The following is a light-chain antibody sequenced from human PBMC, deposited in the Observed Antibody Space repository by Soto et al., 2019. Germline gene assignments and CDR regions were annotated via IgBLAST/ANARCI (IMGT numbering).Light chain of an antibody. J-gene: IGKJ1*01. CDR1: QSIAAS. CDR2: DVS. V-gene: IGKV1-5*01. Sequence: DVQRTQSPSTLSASVGDSVTITCRASQSIAASLAWYQLKPGEAPKLLIYDVSNLESGVPSRFSGSGSGTEFSLTIRSLYPDDFATYYCQQYDYSRTFGQGTKVEIK. CDR3: QQYDYSRT.